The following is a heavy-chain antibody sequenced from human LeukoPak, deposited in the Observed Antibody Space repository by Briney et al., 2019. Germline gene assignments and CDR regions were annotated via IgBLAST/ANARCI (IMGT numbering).Heavy chain of an antibody. CDR1: GFTFSSYA. D-gene: IGHD3-10*01. CDR3: ARARSMVRGVTGDY. CDR2: ISYDRSNK. J-gene: IGHJ4*02. Sequence: GGSLRLSCAASGFTFSSYAMHWVRQAPGKGLEWVAVISYDRSNKYYADSVKGRFTISRDNSKNTLYLQMNSLRAEDTAVYYCARARSMVRGVTGDYWGQGTLVTVS. V-gene: IGHV3-30*04.